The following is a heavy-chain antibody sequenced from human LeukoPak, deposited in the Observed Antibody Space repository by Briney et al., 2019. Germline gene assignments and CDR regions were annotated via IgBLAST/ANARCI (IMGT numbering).Heavy chain of an antibody. CDR1: GGSFRGYY. CDR3: ARGGIAVAGSFDY. CDR2: INHSGRA. J-gene: IGHJ4*02. V-gene: IGHV4-34*01. D-gene: IGHD6-19*01. Sequence: AETLSLTCAVYGGSFRGYYWIGMRDPPGKGLEGMGEINHSGRANYNPSLQSPLTISVDTSKNQFSLKLSSVTAAATAVYSCARGGIAVAGSFDYWGQGTLVTVSS.